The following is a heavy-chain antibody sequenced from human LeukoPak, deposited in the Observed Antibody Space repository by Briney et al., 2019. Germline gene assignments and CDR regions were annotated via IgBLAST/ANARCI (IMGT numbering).Heavy chain of an antibody. CDR2: SNDSGGT. D-gene: IGHD1-26*01. V-gene: IGHV4-34*01. CDR3: ARLSVIVGAALEYYYYYMDV. CDR1: GGTFSGYY. Sequence: TSETLSLTCAVYGGTFSGYYWSWIRQPPGKRLEWVGESNDSGGTNYNPSLKSRVTISADKSKNQVSLRLTSVTAADTAVYYCARLSVIVGAALEYYYYYMDVWGQGTTVTVSS. J-gene: IGHJ6*03.